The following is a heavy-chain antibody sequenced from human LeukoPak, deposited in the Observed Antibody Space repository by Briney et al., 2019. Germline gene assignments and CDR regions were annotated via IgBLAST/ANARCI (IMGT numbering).Heavy chain of an antibody. CDR1: GDSVSSNSAA. Sequence: SQTLSLTCSISGDSVSSNSAAWNWIRQSPSRGLEWLGRTYYRSKWYNEYAVSVKSRITINPDTSKNQFSLQLNSVTPEDTAVYYCASGAVAGKGWLDSWGQGTLVTVSS. CDR2: TYYRSKWYN. V-gene: IGHV6-1*01. J-gene: IGHJ4*02. CDR3: ASGAVAGKGWLDS. D-gene: IGHD6-19*01.